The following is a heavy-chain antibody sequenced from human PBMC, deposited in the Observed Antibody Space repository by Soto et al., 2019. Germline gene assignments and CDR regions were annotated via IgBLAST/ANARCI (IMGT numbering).Heavy chain of an antibody. CDR1: GFTFSDYY. D-gene: IGHD2-15*01. J-gene: IGHJ5*02. Sequence: GGSLRLSCASSGFTFSDYYMSWIRQAPGKGLEWLSYISPGSRYPAYADSVKGRFTISRDNARRSLSLQMNSLTVDDTAIYYCVRGGGGGLFDPWGQGTLVTVSS. CDR3: VRGGGGGLFDP. CDR2: ISPGSRYP. V-gene: IGHV3-11*06.